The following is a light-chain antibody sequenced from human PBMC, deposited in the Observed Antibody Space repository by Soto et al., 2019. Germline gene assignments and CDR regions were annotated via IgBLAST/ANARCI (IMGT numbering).Light chain of an antibody. Sequence: DIQMTQSPSTLSASVGDRVTITCRASQSISSWLAWYQQKPGKAAKLLGYDASSLESGVPSRFSGSGSGREFTLTISGLQPDDFATYYCQQYNSYSFGQGTKVDIK. CDR1: QSISSW. CDR3: QQYNSYS. J-gene: IGKJ1*01. CDR2: DAS. V-gene: IGKV1-5*01.